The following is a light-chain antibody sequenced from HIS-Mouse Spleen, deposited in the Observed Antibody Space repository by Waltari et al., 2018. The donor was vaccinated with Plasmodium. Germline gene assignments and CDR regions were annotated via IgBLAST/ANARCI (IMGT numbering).Light chain of an antibody. Sequence: AIWMTQSPSLLSASTGDRVTISCRMSQGIRSYLAWYQQKPGKAPELLIYAASTLQSGVPSRFSGSGSGTDFTLTISCLQSEDFATYYCQQYHSFPYTFGQGTKLEIK. CDR3: QQYHSFPYT. CDR1: QGIRSY. CDR2: AAS. J-gene: IGKJ2*01. V-gene: IGKV1D-8*02.